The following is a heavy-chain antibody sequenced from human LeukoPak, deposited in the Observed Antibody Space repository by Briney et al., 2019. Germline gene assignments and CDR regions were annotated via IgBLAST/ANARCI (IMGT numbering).Heavy chain of an antibody. CDR3: ARARSSGGLYYFDY. CDR1: GFTFSSYW. Sequence: GGSLRLSCAASGFTFSSYWMSWVRQAPGKGLEWVANIKQDGSEKYYVDSVKGRFTISRDNAKNSLYLQMNSLRAEDTAVYYCARARSSGGLYYFDYWGQGTLVTVSS. D-gene: IGHD6-6*01. CDR2: IKQDGSEK. J-gene: IGHJ4*02. V-gene: IGHV3-7*01.